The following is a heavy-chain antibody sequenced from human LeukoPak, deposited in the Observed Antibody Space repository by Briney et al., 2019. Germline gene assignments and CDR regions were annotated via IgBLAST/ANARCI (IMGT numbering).Heavy chain of an antibody. Sequence: SETLSLTCTVSGGSISSSSYYWGWIRQPPGKGLEWIGSIYYSGSTYYNPSLKSRVTISVDTSKNQFSLKLSSVTAADTAVYYCARDSTFYDSSGYTFDYWGQGTLVTVSS. V-gene: IGHV4-39*07. D-gene: IGHD3-22*01. CDR2: IYYSGST. CDR1: GGSISSSSYY. J-gene: IGHJ4*02. CDR3: ARDSTFYDSSGYTFDY.